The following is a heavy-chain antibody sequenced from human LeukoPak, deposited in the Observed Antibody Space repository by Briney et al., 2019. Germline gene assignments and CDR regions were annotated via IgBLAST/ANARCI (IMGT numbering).Heavy chain of an antibody. J-gene: IGHJ5*02. D-gene: IGHD6-13*01. CDR3: AKDVEASSSWYRGDWFDP. CDR2: ISGSGGST. V-gene: IGHV3-23*01. CDR1: GFTFSSYA. Sequence: GSLRLSCAASGFTFSSYAMSWVRQAPGKGLEWVSAISGSGGSTYYADSVKGRFTISRDNSKNTLCLQMNSLRAEDTAVYYCAKDVEASSSWYRGDWFDPWGQGTLVTVSS.